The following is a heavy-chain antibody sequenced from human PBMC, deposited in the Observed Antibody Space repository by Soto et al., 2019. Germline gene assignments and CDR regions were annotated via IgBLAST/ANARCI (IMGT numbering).Heavy chain of an antibody. CDR2: IYHSEST. J-gene: IGHJ4*02. D-gene: IGHD4-17*01. CDR1: GDSVTSSNW. CDR3: ARYDFGIFDY. Sequence: SETLSLTCAVSGDSVTSSNWWRWVRQPPGKGLEWIGEIYHSESTNYNPYLKSRVTMSIDKSKNQFSLKLTSVTAADTAVYFCARYDFGIFDYWGQGTLFTVSS. V-gene: IGHV4-4*02.